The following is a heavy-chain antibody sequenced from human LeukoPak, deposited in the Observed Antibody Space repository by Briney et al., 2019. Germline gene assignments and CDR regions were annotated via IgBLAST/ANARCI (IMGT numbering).Heavy chain of an antibody. Sequence: GGSLRLSCAASGFTFSSYAMSWVRQAPGKGLEWVANIKQDGSEKYYVDSVKGRFTISRDNAKNSLYLQMNSLRAEDTAVYYCARGMATIDYWGQGTLVTVSS. CDR1: GFTFSSYA. V-gene: IGHV3-7*04. D-gene: IGHD5-12*01. CDR3: ARGMATIDY. J-gene: IGHJ4*02. CDR2: IKQDGSEK.